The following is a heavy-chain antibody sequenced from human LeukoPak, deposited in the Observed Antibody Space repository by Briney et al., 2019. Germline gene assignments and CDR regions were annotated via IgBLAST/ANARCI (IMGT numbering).Heavy chain of an antibody. CDR2: IYYSGST. Sequence: SETLSLTCTVSGGSISSGGNYWSWIRQHPGKGLEWIGYIYYSGSTYYNPSLKSRVTISVVTSKNQFSLKLSSATAADTAVYYCASNEVGGSYYGSAFDIWGQGTMVTVSS. CDR3: ASNEVGGSYYGSAFDI. J-gene: IGHJ3*02. D-gene: IGHD1-26*01. V-gene: IGHV4-31*03. CDR1: GGSISSGGNY.